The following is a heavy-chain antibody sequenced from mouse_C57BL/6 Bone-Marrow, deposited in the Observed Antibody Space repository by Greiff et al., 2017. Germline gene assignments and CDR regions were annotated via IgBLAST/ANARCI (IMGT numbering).Heavy chain of an antibody. CDR3: ARSALLLRYWYFDV. Sequence: VQLVESGAELVKPGASVKLSCKASGYTFTEYTIHWVKQRSGQGLEWIGWFYPGSGSIKYNEKFKDKATLTADKSSSTVYMELSRLTSEDSAVYYCARSALLLRYWYFDVWGTGTTVTVSS. D-gene: IGHD1-1*01. J-gene: IGHJ1*03. V-gene: IGHV1-62-2*01. CDR2: FYPGSGSI. CDR1: GYTFTEYT.